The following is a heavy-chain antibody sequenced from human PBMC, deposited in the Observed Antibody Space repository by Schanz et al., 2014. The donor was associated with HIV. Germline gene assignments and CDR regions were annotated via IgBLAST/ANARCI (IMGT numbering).Heavy chain of an antibody. CDR2: IKEDGTKK. CDR3: AKSNGGDTAVVQYYFDY. Sequence: EVQLVESGGGLVQPGGSLRLSCAASGFTFSRDWITWVRQAPGKGREWVANIKEDGTKKYYVDSVKGRFTISRDNAKNSLYLNMYSLRAEDTAVYFCAKSNGGDTAVVQYYFDYWGQGTLVTVSS. J-gene: IGHJ4*02. CDR1: GFTFSRDW. D-gene: IGHD5-18*01. V-gene: IGHV3-7*01.